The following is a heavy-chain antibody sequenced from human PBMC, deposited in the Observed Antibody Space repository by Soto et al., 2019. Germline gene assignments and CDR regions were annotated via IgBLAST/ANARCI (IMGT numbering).Heavy chain of an antibody. J-gene: IGHJ3*01. D-gene: IGHD1-1*01. V-gene: IGHV3-53*01. CDR1: GLTVSGTKY. Sequence: DVQLVESGGGLIQPGESLRLSCVAFGLTVSGTKYVAWVRQAPGKGLEWVSALYDVFGSFYADSVKGRFTTSSDRSRSTVYIQMNGLMPDDTAVYYCASWREREHAFDVWGQGTAVIVSP. CDR2: LYDVFGS. CDR3: ASWREREHAFDV.